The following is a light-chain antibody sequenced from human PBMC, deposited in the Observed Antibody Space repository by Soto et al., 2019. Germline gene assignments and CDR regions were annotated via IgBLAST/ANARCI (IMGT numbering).Light chain of an antibody. CDR1: SSDVGGYNY. J-gene: IGLJ1*01. V-gene: IGLV2-14*03. CDR2: DVS. CDR3: SSYTSRFYV. Sequence: QSALTQPASVSGSPGQSITISCTGTSSDVGGYNYVSWYQHHPGKAPKLMIYDVSNRPSGVSNRFSGSKSGNTASLTISGLQAEDEADYYCSSYTSRFYVFGPGTKLTVL.